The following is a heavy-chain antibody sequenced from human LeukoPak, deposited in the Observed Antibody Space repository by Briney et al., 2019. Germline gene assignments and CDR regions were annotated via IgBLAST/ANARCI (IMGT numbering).Heavy chain of an antibody. J-gene: IGHJ4*02. D-gene: IGHD1-26*01. CDR3: ARMSVQTTPASGSYEGFDY. Sequence: PSETLSLTCTVSGGSISSSSYYWGWIRQPPGKGLEWIGEINRSGSTNYNPSLKSRVTISVDTSKNQFSLKLSSVTAADTAVYYCARMSVQTTPASGSYEGFDYWGQGTLVTVSS. V-gene: IGHV4-39*07. CDR1: GGSISSSSYY. CDR2: INRSGST.